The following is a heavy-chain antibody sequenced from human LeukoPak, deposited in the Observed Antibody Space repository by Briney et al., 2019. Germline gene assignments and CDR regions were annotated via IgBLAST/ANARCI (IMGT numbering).Heavy chain of an antibody. D-gene: IGHD3-22*01. V-gene: IGHV1-8*01. CDR2: MSPNSGNT. J-gene: IGHJ6*03. CDR3: ASGDYYYDSSGLWYYYYMDV. CDR1: GYTFTSYD. Sequence: ASVKVSCKASGYTFTSYDINWVRQATGQGLEWMGWMSPNSGNTGYAQKFQGRVTMTRNTSISTAYMELSSLRSEDTAVYYCASGDYYYDSSGLWYYYYMDVWGKGTTVTVSS.